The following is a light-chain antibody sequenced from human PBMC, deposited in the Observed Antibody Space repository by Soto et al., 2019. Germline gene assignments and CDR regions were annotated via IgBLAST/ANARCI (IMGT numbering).Light chain of an antibody. CDR3: QQYGNSRT. J-gene: IGKJ1*01. V-gene: IGKV3-20*01. CDR1: QSVSSSY. Sequence: ETVLTQSPGTLSLSPGERATLSCRASQSVSSSYLAWYQQKPGQAPRLLIYGASSRATGIPDRFSGSGSGTDVTLIISRLEPEDFAVYYCQQYGNSRTFGQGTKVEIK. CDR2: GAS.